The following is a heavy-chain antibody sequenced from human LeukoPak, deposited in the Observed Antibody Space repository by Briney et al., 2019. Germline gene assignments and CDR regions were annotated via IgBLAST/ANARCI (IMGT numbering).Heavy chain of an antibody. CDR3: AATRGVDILTGYQFDY. CDR1: GFTFSSYA. CDR2: ISYDGSNK. D-gene: IGHD3-9*01. J-gene: IGHJ4*02. Sequence: GRSLGLSCAASGFTFSSYAMHWVRQAPGKGLEWVAVISYDGSNKYYADSVKGRFTISRDNSKNTLYLQMNSLRAEDTAVYYCAATRGVDILTGYQFDYRGQGTLVTVSS. V-gene: IGHV3-30*04.